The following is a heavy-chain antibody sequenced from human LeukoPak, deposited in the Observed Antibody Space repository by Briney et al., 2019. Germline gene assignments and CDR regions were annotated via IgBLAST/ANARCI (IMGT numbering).Heavy chain of an antibody. V-gene: IGHV1-46*01. J-gene: IGHJ4*02. CDR1: GYTFTSYY. CDR3: ARDSSGSETNPRHYFDY. Sequence: ASVKVSCKASGYTFTSYYMHWVRQAPGQGLEWMGIINPSGGSTSYAQKFQGRATMTRDTSTSTVYMELSSLRSEDTAVYYCARDSSGSETNPRHYFDYWGQGTLVTVSS. CDR2: INPSGGST. D-gene: IGHD6-19*01.